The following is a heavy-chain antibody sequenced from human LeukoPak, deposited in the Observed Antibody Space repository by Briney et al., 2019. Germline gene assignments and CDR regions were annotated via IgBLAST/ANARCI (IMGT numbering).Heavy chain of an antibody. CDR3: AKSIGAVGDY. CDR2: ISFDGSKR. D-gene: IGHD6-6*01. J-gene: IGHJ4*02. CDR1: GXTFSSSG. V-gene: IGHV3-30*18. Sequence: GGSXXLSXAASGXTFSSSGMHWVRXXPGXXXEWVSIISFDGSKRYYADSVKGRFTISRDNSKNTLYLQMNSLRPEDTAVYFCAKSIGAVGDYWGQGTLVTVSS.